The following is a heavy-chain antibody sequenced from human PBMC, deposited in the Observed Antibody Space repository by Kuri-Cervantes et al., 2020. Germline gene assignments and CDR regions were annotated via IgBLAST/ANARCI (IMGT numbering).Heavy chain of an antibody. CDR3: TLNSARPAVDY. CDR1: GYTFTSYA. V-gene: IGHV1-3*02. D-gene: IGHD6-6*01. CDR2: SNAGNGNT. J-gene: IGHJ4*02. Sequence: ASVKVSCKASGYTFTSYAMHWVRQAPGQRLEWVGWSNAGNGNTKYSQEFQGRVTITRDTSATTAYMELSSLRSEDTAVYYCTLNSARPAVDYWGQGTLVTVSS.